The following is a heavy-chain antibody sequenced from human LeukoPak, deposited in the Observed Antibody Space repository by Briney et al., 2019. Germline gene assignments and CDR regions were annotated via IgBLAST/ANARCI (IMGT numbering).Heavy chain of an antibody. J-gene: IGHJ4*02. CDR1: GFTFSSYC. CDR2: IKEDGSEK. Sequence: GGALRLSCAAAGFTFSSYCMAWVRQAPGKGLEWVAFIKEDGSEKYYVDSVKGRFTISGDTSKNTLYLQMNNLRADDTALYYCTRDLTGTTWSENDYWGQGTLVTISS. V-gene: IGHV3-7*05. D-gene: IGHD6-13*01. CDR3: TRDLTGTTWSENDY.